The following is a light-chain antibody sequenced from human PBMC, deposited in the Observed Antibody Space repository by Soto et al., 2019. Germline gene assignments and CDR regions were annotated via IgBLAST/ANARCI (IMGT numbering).Light chain of an antibody. Sequence: QSVLTQPASVSGSPGQSITISCNGTSSDVGGYNYVSWYQQHPGKAPKLMIYDVSNRPSGVSNRFSGSKSGNTASLTISGLHAEDEAAYYCSSYTSSSTLVVFGGGTKLTVL. V-gene: IGLV2-14*01. CDR1: SSDVGGYNY. J-gene: IGLJ2*01. CDR3: SSYTSSSTLVV. CDR2: DVS.